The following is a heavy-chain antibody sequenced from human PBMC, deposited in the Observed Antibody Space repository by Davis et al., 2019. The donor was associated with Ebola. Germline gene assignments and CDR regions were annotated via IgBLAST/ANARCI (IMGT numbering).Heavy chain of an antibody. J-gene: IGHJ3*02. V-gene: IGHV4-59*01. D-gene: IGHD6-6*01. CDR2: IYYSGST. Sequence: PSDTLSLTFTVLGGSISSNYLSWIRQPPGKGLEWIGYIYYSGSTNYNPSLKSRVTISVETSKNRFSLKLSSVTAADTAVYYCARGRRRQLVLYVLAFDIWGQGTMVTVSS. CDR1: GGSISSNY. CDR3: ARGRRRQLVLYVLAFDI.